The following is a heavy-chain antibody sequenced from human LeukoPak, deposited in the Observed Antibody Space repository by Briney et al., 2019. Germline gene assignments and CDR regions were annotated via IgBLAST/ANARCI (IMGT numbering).Heavy chain of an antibody. V-gene: IGHV1-69*04. CDR3: ASVYYLGSGPPVNWFDP. CDR2: IIPILGIA. D-gene: IGHD2-15*01. Sequence: SVKVSCKASGGTFSSYAISWVRQAPGQGLEWMGRIIPILGIANYAQKFQGRVTITADKSTSTAYMELSSLRSEDTAVYYCASVYYLGSGPPVNWFDPWGQGTLVTVSS. CDR1: GGTFSSYA. J-gene: IGHJ5*02.